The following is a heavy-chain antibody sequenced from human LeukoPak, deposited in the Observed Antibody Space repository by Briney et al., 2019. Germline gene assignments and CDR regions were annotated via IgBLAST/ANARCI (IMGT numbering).Heavy chain of an antibody. CDR3: ARGYGNYGY. Sequence: GGSLRLSCAASGLTFSSYWMSWVRQAPGKGLEWVANIKQDGSEKYYVDSVKGRFTISRDSAKNSLYLQMNSLRAEDTAVYYCARGYGNYGYWGQGTLVTVSS. J-gene: IGHJ4*02. CDR2: IKQDGSEK. CDR1: GLTFSSYW. V-gene: IGHV3-7*01. D-gene: IGHD4-11*01.